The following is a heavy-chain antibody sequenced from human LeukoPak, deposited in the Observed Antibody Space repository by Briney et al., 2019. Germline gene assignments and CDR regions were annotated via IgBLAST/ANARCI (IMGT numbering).Heavy chain of an antibody. Sequence: SETLSLTCAVFGYSISSGYYWGWIRQPPGKGLEWIGSIYHSGTTYYNPSLKSRVTISVDTSKNQFSLKLRSVTAADTAVYYCARLACSGGKCYSIIKYYFDYWGQGTLVTVSS. CDR3: ARLACSGGKCYSIIKYYFDY. J-gene: IGHJ4*02. CDR1: GYSISSGYY. V-gene: IGHV4-38-2*01. D-gene: IGHD2-15*01. CDR2: IYHSGTT.